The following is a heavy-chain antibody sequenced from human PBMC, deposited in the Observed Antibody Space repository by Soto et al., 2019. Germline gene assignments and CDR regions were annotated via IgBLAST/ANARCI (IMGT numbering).Heavy chain of an antibody. J-gene: IGHJ4*02. CDR2: ISSSSSTI. D-gene: IGHD6-13*01. CDR1: GFTFSSYS. Sequence: GSLRLSCAASGFTFSSYSMNWVRQAPGKGLEWVSYISSSSSTIYYADSVKGRFTISRDNAKNSLYLQMNSLRDEDTAVYYCARDSHQYGEQQLVRYWGQGTLVTVSS. CDR3: ARDSHQYGEQQLVRY. V-gene: IGHV3-48*02.